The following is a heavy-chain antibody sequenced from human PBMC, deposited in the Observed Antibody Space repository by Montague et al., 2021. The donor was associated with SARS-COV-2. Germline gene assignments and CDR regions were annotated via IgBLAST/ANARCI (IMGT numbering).Heavy chain of an antibody. CDR3: ARHRSRGWSGVGYYYYGMDV. D-gene: IGHD6-19*01. Sequence: QSGAEVKKPGESLKISCKGSGYSFTSYWIGWVRQMPGKGLEWMGIIYPGDSDTRYSPSFQGQVTISADKSISTAYLQWSSLKASDTAMYYCARHRSRGWSGVGYYYYGMDVWGQGTTVTVSS. CDR2: IYPGDSDT. CDR1: GYSFTSYW. V-gene: IGHV5-51*01. J-gene: IGHJ6*02.